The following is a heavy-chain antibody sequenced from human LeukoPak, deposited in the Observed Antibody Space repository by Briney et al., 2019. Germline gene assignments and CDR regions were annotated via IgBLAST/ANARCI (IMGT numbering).Heavy chain of an antibody. J-gene: IGHJ4*02. CDR2: ISWDGGST. V-gene: IGHV3-43*01. Sequence: GGSLRLSCAASGFTFDGYTMHWVRQAPGKGLEWVSLISWDGGSTYYADSVKGRFTISRDNSKNSLYLQMNSLRTEDTALYYCAKDDSSGYPDYWGQGTLVTVSS. CDR1: GFTFDGYT. CDR3: AKDDSSGYPDY. D-gene: IGHD3-22*01.